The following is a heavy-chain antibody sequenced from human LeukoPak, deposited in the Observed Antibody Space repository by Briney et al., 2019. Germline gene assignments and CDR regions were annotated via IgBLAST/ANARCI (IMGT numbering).Heavy chain of an antibody. J-gene: IGHJ6*03. CDR3: AGHCSSTSCYPRSDYYYYMDV. D-gene: IGHD2-2*01. V-gene: IGHV3-30*02. Sequence: GGSLRLSCAASGFTFSIYGMNWVRQAPGKGLEWVAFIRYDGSNKYYADSVKGRFTISRDNSKNTLYLQMNSLRAEDTAVYYCAGHCSSTSCYPRSDYYYYMDVWGKGTTVTISS. CDR1: GFTFSIYG. CDR2: IRYDGSNK.